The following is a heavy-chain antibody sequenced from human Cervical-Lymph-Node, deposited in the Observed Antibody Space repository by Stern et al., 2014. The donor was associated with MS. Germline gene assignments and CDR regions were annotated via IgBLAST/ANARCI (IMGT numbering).Heavy chain of an antibody. D-gene: IGHD6-19*01. J-gene: IGHJ3*02. CDR3: ARMYRQWLVNDAFDI. CDR1: GFSLSTSGMC. CDR2: IAWDDDK. V-gene: IGHV2-70*01. Sequence: QVTLRESGPALVKPTQTLTLTCTFSGFSLSTSGMCVSWIRQPPGKALEWLALIAWDDDKYYSTSLKTRLTISKDTSKNQVVLTMTNMDPVDTATYYCARMYRQWLVNDAFDIWGQGTMVTVSS.